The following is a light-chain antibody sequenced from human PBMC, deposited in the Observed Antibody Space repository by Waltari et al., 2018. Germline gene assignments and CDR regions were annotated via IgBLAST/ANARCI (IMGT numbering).Light chain of an antibody. V-gene: IGKV1-39*01. CDR1: QSIDKF. Sequence: DIQMTQSPSSLSASVGDRVTITCRPSQSIDKFLNRYQKKPGKAPDLLIYAASTLQTGVPSRFSGSGSGTDFTLTITSLHPEDFATYYCQPTYTSLAWTFGQGTKVEIK. CDR3: QPTYTSLAWT. CDR2: AAS. J-gene: IGKJ1*01.